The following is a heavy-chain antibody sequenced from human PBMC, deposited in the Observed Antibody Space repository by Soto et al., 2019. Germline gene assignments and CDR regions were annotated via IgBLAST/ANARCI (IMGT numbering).Heavy chain of an antibody. Sequence: QVQLQESGPGLVKPSKTLSLTGTVSVGSISSGDYYWSWIRQHPGKGLEWIGYIYYSGSTYYNPSLKSRVTMSVDTSKNQFSLKLSSVTAADTAVYYCATVETANPRPNAFDIWGQGTMVTVSS. V-gene: IGHV4-31*03. CDR3: ATVETANPRPNAFDI. CDR2: IYYSGST. CDR1: VGSISSGDYY. J-gene: IGHJ3*02. D-gene: IGHD7-27*01.